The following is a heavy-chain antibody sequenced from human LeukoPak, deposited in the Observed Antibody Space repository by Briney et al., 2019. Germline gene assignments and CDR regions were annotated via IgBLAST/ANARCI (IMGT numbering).Heavy chain of an antibody. Sequence: AGVSLRLSCAASEFTFSNYAMTWVRQAPGKGLEWVSGISAGGTTTYYEDSVRGRISITRDNSKKTVYLQMNSLRDEATAVYYCAKDSSGWSHIYMDVWGKGTTVTVFS. V-gene: IGHV3-23*01. CDR1: EFTFSNYA. D-gene: IGHD6-19*01. CDR3: AKDSSGWSHIYMDV. CDR2: ISAGGTTT. J-gene: IGHJ6*03.